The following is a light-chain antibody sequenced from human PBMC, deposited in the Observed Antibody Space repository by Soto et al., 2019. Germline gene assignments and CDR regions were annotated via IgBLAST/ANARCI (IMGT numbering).Light chain of an antibody. CDR1: QSINCY. Sequence: ILMTQSPATVSVSPGDSGTLSCRASQSINCYFAWYQHRPGQAPRLLIYRASTRDTGVPARFSGSGSGTEFTLTISSLQPEDFTVYSCLQYHNLWAFGQGTKVEI. V-gene: IGKV3-15*01. CDR3: LQYHNLWA. CDR2: RAS. J-gene: IGKJ1*01.